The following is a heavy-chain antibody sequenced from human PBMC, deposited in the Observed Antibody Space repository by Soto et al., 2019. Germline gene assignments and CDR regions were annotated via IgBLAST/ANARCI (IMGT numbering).Heavy chain of an antibody. CDR2: IVVGSGNT. CDR1: GFTFTSSA. J-gene: IGHJ4*02. Sequence: SVKVSCKASGFTFTSSAVQWVRQARGQRLEWIGWIVVGSGNTNYAQKFQERVTITRDMSTSTAYMELSSLRSEDTAVYYCAADPYYYDSSGYHGDYWGQGTLVTVSS. V-gene: IGHV1-58*01. CDR3: AADPYYYDSSGYHGDY. D-gene: IGHD3-22*01.